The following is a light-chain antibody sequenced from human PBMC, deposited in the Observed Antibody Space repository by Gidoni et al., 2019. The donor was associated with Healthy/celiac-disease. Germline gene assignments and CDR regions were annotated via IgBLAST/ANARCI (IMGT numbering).Light chain of an antibody. V-gene: IGLV2-14*03. CDR2: DVI. CDR3: SSYTISSLYV. J-gene: IGLJ1*01. Sequence: QSALTQPAYVSGSPGQSITISCTRTSSDVGVYNYVSWYQHHPVKAPKLMMYDVINRPAGVANRFSGSKSVNTASLTISGLQAEDEDDYYCSSYTISSLYVFGTGTKVTVL. CDR1: SSDVGVYNY.